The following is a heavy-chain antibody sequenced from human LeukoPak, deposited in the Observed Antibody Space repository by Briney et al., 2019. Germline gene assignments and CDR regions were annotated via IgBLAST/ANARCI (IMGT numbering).Heavy chain of an antibody. CDR3: AVGSGVVVPDWFDP. J-gene: IGHJ5*02. CDR2: IIPILGIA. CDR1: GGTFSSYA. Sequence: SVKVSFKASGGTFSSYAIRWVRQAPGQGLEWMGRIIPILGIANYAQKFQGRVTITADKSTSTAYMELSSLRSEDTAVYYCAVGSGVVVPDWFDPWGQGTLVTVSS. D-gene: IGHD2-2*01. V-gene: IGHV1-69*04.